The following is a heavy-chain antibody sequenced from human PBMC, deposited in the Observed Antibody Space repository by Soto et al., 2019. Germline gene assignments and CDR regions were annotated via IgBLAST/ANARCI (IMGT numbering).Heavy chain of an antibody. CDR1: GGSISSYY. Sequence: KPSETLSLTCTVSGGSISSYYWSWIRQPPGKGLEWIGYIYYSGSTNYNPSLKSRVTISVDTSKNQFSLKLSSVTAADTAVYYCARDSGGYSSCWSGYYYYYYGMDVWGQGTTVTVSS. J-gene: IGHJ6*02. V-gene: IGHV4-59*01. D-gene: IGHD6-19*01. CDR2: IYYSGST. CDR3: ARDSGGYSSCWSGYYYYYYGMDV.